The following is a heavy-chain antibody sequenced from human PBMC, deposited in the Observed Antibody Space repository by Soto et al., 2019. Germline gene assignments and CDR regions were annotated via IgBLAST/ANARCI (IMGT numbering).Heavy chain of an antibody. V-gene: IGHV1-18*01. CDR3: ARDRGYSSGTYTCDY. Sequence: ASVKVSCKASGYTFTSYGISWVRQAPGQGLEWMGWISAYNGNTNYAQKLQGRVTMTTDTTTSTAYTELRSLRSDDTAVYYCARDRGYSSGTYTCDYWGQGTLVTVSS. CDR1: GYTFTSYG. D-gene: IGHD6-19*01. CDR2: ISAYNGNT. J-gene: IGHJ4*02.